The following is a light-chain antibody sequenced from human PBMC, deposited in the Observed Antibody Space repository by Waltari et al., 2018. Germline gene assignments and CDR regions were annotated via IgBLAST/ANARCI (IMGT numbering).Light chain of an antibody. V-gene: IGKV3-20*01. Sequence: IVLTQSPGTLSLSPGDKASLSCKASQNLSSNFLAWYRQRPGQPPGLLIHGAAKRAAVIPDTFSGSGSGTDFTLTISRLEAEDSSVYYCQQYGTSPYTFGQGTKVEIK. J-gene: IGKJ2*01. CDR3: QQYGTSPYT. CDR2: GAA. CDR1: QNLSSNF.